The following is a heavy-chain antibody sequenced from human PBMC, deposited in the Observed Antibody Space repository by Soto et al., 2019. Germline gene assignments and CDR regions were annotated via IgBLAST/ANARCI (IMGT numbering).Heavy chain of an antibody. D-gene: IGHD4-17*01. CDR1: GGSISSGGYY. V-gene: IGHV4-31*03. CDR2: IYYSGST. J-gene: IGHJ5*02. Sequence: SETLSLTCTVSGGSISSGGYYWSWIRQHPGKGLEWIGYIYYSGSTYYNPSLKSRVTISVDTSKNQFSLKLSSVTAADTAVYYCARNEADLYGDNNWFDPWGQGTLVTVSS. CDR3: ARNEADLYGDNNWFDP.